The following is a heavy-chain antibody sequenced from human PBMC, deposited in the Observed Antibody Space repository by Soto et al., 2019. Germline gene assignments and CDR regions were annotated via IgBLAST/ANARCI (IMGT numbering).Heavy chain of an antibody. D-gene: IGHD6-13*01. CDR2: SHHGGGT. CDR1: ASSITDASY. J-gene: IGHJ4*02. V-gene: IGHV4-38-2*02. Sequence: SLTCTVSASSITDASYWGWIRQPPGKGLEWIGSSHHGGGTYYNPSLKSRVTISVDPSKNQLSLKLTSVVAADAAVYYCARVLSLGSTWYFDYWGRGTQVTVSS. CDR3: ARVLSLGSTWYFDY.